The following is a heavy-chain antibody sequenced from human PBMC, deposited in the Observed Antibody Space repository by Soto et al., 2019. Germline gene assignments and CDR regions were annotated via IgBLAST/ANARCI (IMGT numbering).Heavy chain of an antibody. V-gene: IGHV4-39*01. CDR2: VFYTGFT. J-gene: IGHJ5*02. D-gene: IGHD6-13*01. Sequence: SETLSLTCAVSGGSISGSYYYWGWLRQSPGKGPEWIGSVFYTGFTSYNPSLESRVSVSVDTSKNQFSLKVSGVSAADTAVYYCVRHRNSRGSWYWVDPWGQGTLVTVSS. CDR1: GGSISGSYYY. CDR3: VRHRNSRGSWYWVDP.